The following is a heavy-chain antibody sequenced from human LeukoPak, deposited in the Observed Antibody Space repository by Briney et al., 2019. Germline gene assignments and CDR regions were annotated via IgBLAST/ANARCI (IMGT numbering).Heavy chain of an antibody. V-gene: IGHV4-34*01. CDR2: INHSGST. CDR1: GFTFSSYE. D-gene: IGHD3-3*01. Sequence: GSLRLSCAASGFTFSSYEMNWIRQPPGKGLEWIGEINHSGSTNYNPSLKSRVTISVDTSKNQFSLKLSSVTAADTAVYYCARAIITIFGVVIRVNWFDPWGQGTLVTVSS. J-gene: IGHJ5*02. CDR3: ARAIITIFGVVIRVNWFDP.